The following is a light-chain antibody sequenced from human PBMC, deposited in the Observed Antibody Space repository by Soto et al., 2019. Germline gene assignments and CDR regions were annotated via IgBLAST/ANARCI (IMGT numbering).Light chain of an antibody. Sequence: QSVLTQPPSVSGAPGQRVTISCTGSSSNIGAGYDVHWYQQLPGTAPKLLIYGNSNRPSGVPDRFSGSKSGTSASLAITGRQAEDEAEYYGQSYDSSLSGWVFGGGTKLTVL. CDR2: GNS. CDR1: SSNIGAGYD. V-gene: IGLV1-40*01. CDR3: QSYDSSLSGWV. J-gene: IGLJ3*02.